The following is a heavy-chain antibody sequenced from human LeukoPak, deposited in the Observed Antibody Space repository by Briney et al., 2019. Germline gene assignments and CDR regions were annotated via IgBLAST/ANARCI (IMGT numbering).Heavy chain of an antibody. D-gene: IGHD2-15*01. CDR2: HDESGRP. CDR1: GGFIWSGDHP. Sequence: PSETLSLTCSVCGGFIWSGDHPWAWVRQPPGKGLEFIGSHDESGRPYYNRPLKSRVSISGDTSGKQFSLNLTSVTAADTAVYFCARDLGGYPFVMDVWGSGTTVIVSS. CDR3: ARDLGGYPFVMDV. V-gene: IGHV4-39*07. J-gene: IGHJ6*03.